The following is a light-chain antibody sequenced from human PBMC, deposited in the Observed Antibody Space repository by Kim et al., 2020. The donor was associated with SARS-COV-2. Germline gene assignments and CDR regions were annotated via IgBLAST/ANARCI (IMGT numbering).Light chain of an antibody. V-gene: IGKV1-12*01. CDR2: GAS. J-gene: IGKJ1*01. CDR3: QQANSFPWT. CDR1: QGISSW. Sequence: DILMTQSPSSVSASVGDRVTITCRASQGISSWLAWYQHKPGKAPNLLIFGASSLQSGVPSRFSGSGSGTDFTLTISSLQPEDVATYYCQQANSFPWTFDQGTKVDIK.